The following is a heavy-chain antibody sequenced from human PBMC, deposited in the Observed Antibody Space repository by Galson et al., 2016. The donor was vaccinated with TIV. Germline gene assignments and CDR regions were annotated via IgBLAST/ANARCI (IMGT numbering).Heavy chain of an antibody. CDR1: GYTFTGYF. J-gene: IGHJ4*02. V-gene: IGHV1-46*01. Sequence: SVKVSCKASGYTFTGYFIHWVRQAPGQALEWMGIINPSGGSTSYAQKFQGRVTMTRVTSTSTVYVELSSLRSEDTAVYYCARDGEVGSSDYDHWGQGTLVSVSS. CDR3: ARDGEVGSSDYDH. D-gene: IGHD3-22*01. CDR2: INPSGGST.